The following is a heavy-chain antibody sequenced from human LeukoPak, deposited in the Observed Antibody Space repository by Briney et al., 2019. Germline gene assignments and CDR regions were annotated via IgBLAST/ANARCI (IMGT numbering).Heavy chain of an antibody. J-gene: IGHJ3*01. CDR2: IYSSGST. Sequence: KPSETLSLTCNVSGVSISSGSNYWGWIRQPPGKTLEWIGSIYSSGSTYYNSSLKSRVIILIDTSKSHFSLTLSSVTAADTAVYYCTRSDGYGLVGIWGQGTMVTVSS. CDR1: GVSISSGSNY. CDR3: TRSDGYGLVGI. V-gene: IGHV4-39*07. D-gene: IGHD3-10*01.